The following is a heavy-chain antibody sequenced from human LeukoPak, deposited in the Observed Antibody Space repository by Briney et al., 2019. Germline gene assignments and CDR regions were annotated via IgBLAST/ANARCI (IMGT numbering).Heavy chain of an antibody. CDR3: ARVGEDWYFDL. V-gene: IGHV4-34*01. D-gene: IGHD2-21*01. CDR1: GGSFSGYY. Sequence: ASETLSLTCAVYGGSFSGYYWSWIRQPPGKGLEWIGEINHSGSTNYNPSLKSRVTISVDTSKNQFSLKLSSVTAADTAVYYCARVGEDWYFDLWGRGSLVTVSS. CDR2: INHSGST. J-gene: IGHJ2*01.